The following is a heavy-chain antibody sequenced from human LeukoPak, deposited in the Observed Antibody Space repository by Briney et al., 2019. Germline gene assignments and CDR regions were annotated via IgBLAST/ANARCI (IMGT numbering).Heavy chain of an antibody. J-gene: IGHJ5*02. CDR3: ARGGLDSSSWYTPPPDNWFDP. CDR2: IFYSGNT. Sequence: KPSQTLSLTCTVSGGSISCGDYYWSWIRQPPGKGLKWIGYIFYSGNTYYNPSLKSRVPISVDTSKNRFSLKLSSVTAADTAVYYCARGGLDSSSWYTPPPDNWFDPWGQGTLVTVSS. D-gene: IGHD6-13*01. V-gene: IGHV4-30-4*01. CDR1: GGSISCGDYY.